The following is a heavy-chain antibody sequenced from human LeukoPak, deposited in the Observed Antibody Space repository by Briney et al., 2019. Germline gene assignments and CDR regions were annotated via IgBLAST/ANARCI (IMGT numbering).Heavy chain of an antibody. CDR1: GGSFSGYY. D-gene: IGHD4-17*01. V-gene: IGHV4-34*01. J-gene: IGHJ4*02. CDR3: ARGFELYGDYGGTYYFDY. Sequence: PSETLSLTCAVYGGSFSGYYWSWIRQPPGKGLEWIGEINHSGSTNYNPSLKSRVTISVDTSKNQFSLKLSSVTAADTAVYYCARGFELYGDYGGTYYFDYWGQGTLVTVSS. CDR2: INHSGST.